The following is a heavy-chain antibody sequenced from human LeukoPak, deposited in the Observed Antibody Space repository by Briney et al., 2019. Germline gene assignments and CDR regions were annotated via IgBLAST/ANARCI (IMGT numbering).Heavy chain of an antibody. Sequence: SVNVSCKASGGTFSSYAISWVRQAPGQGLEWMGGIIPIFGTANYAQKFQGRVTITTDESTSTAYMELSSLRSEDTAVYYCARGPTSRDGYKYFDYWGQGTLVTVSS. CDR2: IIPIFGTA. CDR3: ARGPTSRDGYKYFDY. D-gene: IGHD5-24*01. V-gene: IGHV1-69*05. J-gene: IGHJ4*02. CDR1: GGTFSSYA.